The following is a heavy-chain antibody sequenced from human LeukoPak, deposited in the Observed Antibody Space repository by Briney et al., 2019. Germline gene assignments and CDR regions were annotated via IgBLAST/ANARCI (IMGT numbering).Heavy chain of an antibody. J-gene: IGHJ5*02. CDR2: INHSGST. CDR3: ARAPLTTEGANWFDP. V-gene: IGHV4-34*01. CDR1: GGSFSGYY. Sequence: SSETLSLTCAVYGGSFSGYYWSWIRQPPGKGLEWIGEINHSGSTYYNPSLKSRIAISVDTSKDQFSLKLSSVTAADTAVYYCARAPLTTEGANWFDPWGQGTLVTVSS. D-gene: IGHD4-11*01.